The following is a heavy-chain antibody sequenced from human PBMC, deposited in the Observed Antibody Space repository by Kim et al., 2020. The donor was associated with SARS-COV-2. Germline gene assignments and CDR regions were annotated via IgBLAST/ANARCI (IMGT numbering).Heavy chain of an antibody. CDR1: GYSFTSYW. CDR3: ARINSGYSSSWSPHRWFDP. D-gene: IGHD6-13*01. CDR2: IYPGDSDT. Sequence: GESLKISCKGSGYSFTSYWIGWVRQMPGKGLEWMGIIYPGDSDTRYSPSFQGQVTISADKSISTAYLQWSSLKASDTAMYYCARINSGYSSSWSPHRWFDPWGQGALVAVSS. V-gene: IGHV5-51*01. J-gene: IGHJ5*02.